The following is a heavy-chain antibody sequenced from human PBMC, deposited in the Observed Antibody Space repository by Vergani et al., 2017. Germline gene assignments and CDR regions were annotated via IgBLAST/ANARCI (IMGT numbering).Heavy chain of an antibody. Sequence: QVQLVQSGAELKKPGASLKASCKASGYTFTSYYMHWVRQAPGQGLEWMGIINPSGGSTSYAQKFQGRVTMTRDTSTSTVYMELSSLRSEDTAVYYYARERIAAARDWFDPWGQGTLVTVSS. CDR1: GYTFTSYY. CDR2: INPSGGST. D-gene: IGHD6-13*01. J-gene: IGHJ5*02. CDR3: ARERIAAARDWFDP. V-gene: IGHV1-46*03.